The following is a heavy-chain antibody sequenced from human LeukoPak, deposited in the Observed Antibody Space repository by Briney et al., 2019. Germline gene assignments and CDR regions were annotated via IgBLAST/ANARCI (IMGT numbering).Heavy chain of an antibody. CDR1: EFTFRTSW. Sequence: GGSLRLSCAASEFTFRTSWMNWVRQAPGEGLEGVANTNPDGSASRYVDSVKGRFTISRDNTKHSLFLQMNSLRTEDTAVYHCGRGDFWGQGISLTVSS. V-gene: IGHV3-7*04. J-gene: IGHJ4*02. CDR3: GRGDF. CDR2: TNPDGSAS.